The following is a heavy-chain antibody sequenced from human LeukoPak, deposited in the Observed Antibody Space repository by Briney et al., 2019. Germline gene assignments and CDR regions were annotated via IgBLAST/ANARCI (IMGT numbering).Heavy chain of an antibody. D-gene: IGHD3-22*01. V-gene: IGHV4-31*03. CDR3: SRGLDSRKLGY. CDR1: GASFNSDDQY. CDR2: IHPSGML. Sequence: SETLSLTCTVSGASFNSDDQYWNWIRQSPGKGLEWIGSIHPSGMLYNNPSLESRVTMSRDTSKTQFSLNLHSVTAADTAVYFCSRGLDSRKLGYWGQGILVTVSS. J-gene: IGHJ4*02.